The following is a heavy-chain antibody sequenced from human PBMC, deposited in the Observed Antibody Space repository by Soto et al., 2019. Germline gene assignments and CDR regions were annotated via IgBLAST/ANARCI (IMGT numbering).Heavy chain of an antibody. CDR1: GGTFSSYA. CDR2: IIPIFGTA. D-gene: IGHD3-10*01. J-gene: IGHJ6*02. CDR3: ARDIGYAGNSADYYSTNTGMCV. Sequence: SVKVSCKASGGTFSSYAISWVRQAPGQGLEWMGGIIPIFGTANYAQKFRGRVTITADKSTSTAYMELSSLRSEDTAVYYCARDIGYAGNSADYYSTNTGMCVWGQGAKVPVP. V-gene: IGHV1-69*06.